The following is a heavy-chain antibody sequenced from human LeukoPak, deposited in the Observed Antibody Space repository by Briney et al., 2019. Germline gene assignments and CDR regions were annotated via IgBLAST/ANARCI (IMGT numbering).Heavy chain of an antibody. CDR2: LSGTGGSP. V-gene: IGHV3-23*01. Sequence: GGSLRLSCAASGFTLSSYAMNWVRRAPGKGREWGSALSGTGGSPYYADSVKGRCTISRDSSKNTLYLQMNSLRAEDTAVYYCAKDTAFAYGYDRVDHWGQGTLVTVSS. CDR1: GFTLSSYA. J-gene: IGHJ5*02. D-gene: IGHD5-18*01. CDR3: AKDTAFAYGYDRVDH.